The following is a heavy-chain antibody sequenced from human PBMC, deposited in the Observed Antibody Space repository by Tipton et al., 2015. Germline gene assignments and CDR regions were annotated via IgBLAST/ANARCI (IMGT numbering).Heavy chain of an antibody. V-gene: IGHV4-61*01. CDR3: ARARGRHGGLFDS. CDR2: ISYTDGA. Sequence: TLSLTCTVSGGSVTSGSYYWSWIRQPPGKGLEWIGYISYTDGAHYNPALKSRVTISVDTSKNQFSLTLNSVAAADTAAYYCARARGRHGGLFDSWGQGILVTVSS. D-gene: IGHD4-23*01. J-gene: IGHJ4*02. CDR1: GGSVTSGSYY.